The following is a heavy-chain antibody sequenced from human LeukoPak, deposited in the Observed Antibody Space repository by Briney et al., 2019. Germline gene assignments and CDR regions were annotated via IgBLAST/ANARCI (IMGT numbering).Heavy chain of an antibody. CDR1: GGSISSGSYY. V-gene: IGHV4-61*02. D-gene: IGHD2-2*01. Sequence: SETLSLTCTVSGGSISSGSYYWSWIRQPAGKGLEWIGRIYTSGSTNYNPSLKSRVTISVDTSKNQFSLKLSSVTAADTAVYYCARGTSCYANWGQGTLVTVSS. CDR2: IYTSGST. J-gene: IGHJ4*02. CDR3: ARGTSCYAN.